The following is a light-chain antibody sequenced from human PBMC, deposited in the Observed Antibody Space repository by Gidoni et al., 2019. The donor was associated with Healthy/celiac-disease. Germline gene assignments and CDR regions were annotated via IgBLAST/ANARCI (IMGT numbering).Light chain of an antibody. CDR2: EVS. V-gene: IGLV2-14*01. CDR1: SSDVGGYNY. J-gene: IGLJ1*01. Sequence: SALTQPASVSGSPGQPLTISCTGTSSDVGGYNYVSWYQQHPGKAPKLMIYEVSNRPSGVSNRCSGSKSGNTASLTISGLQAEDEADYYCSSYTSSSTRVFGTGTKVTVL. CDR3: SSYTSSSTRV.